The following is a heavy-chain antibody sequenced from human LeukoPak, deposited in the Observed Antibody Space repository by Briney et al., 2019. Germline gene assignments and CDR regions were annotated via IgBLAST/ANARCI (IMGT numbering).Heavy chain of an antibody. CDR2: ISGSGGRT. J-gene: IGHJ4*02. Sequence: AGGSLRLSCAASGFTFSSYAMTWVRQAPGKGLEWVSTISGSGGRTYYADSVKGRFTISRDNSKNTLYLQMHSLRAEDTAVYYCAKAGAVCSSTSCYANYWGQGTLVTVSS. CDR3: AKAGAVCSSTSCYANY. CDR1: GFTFSSYA. V-gene: IGHV3-23*01. D-gene: IGHD2-2*01.